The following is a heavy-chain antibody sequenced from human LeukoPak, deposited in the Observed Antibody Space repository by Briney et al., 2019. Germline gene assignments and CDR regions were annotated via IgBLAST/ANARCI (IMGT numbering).Heavy chain of an antibody. CDR1: GYTFTGYY. CDR2: INPNSGGT. CDR3: ARGFGELSWFDP. V-gene: IGHV1-2*06. D-gene: IGHD3-10*01. Sequence: AASVKVSCKASGYTFTGYYMHWVRQAPGQGLEWMGRINPNSGGTNYAQKFQGRVTMTRDTSISTAYMELSRLRSDDTAVYYCARGFGELSWFDPWGQGTLVTVSS. J-gene: IGHJ5*02.